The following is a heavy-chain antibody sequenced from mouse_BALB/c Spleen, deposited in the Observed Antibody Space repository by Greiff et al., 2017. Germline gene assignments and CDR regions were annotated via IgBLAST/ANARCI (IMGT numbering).Heavy chain of an antibody. CDR1: GFTFSSYA. CDR3: ARGMITTLAMDY. J-gene: IGHJ4*01. CDR2: ISSGGSYT. Sequence: EVKLMESGGGLVKPGGSLKLSCAASGFTFSSYAMSWVRQSPEKRLEWVAEISSGGSYTYYPDTVTGRFTISRDNAKNTLYLEMSSLRSEDTAMYYCARGMITTLAMDYWGQGTSVTVSS. D-gene: IGHD2-4*01. V-gene: IGHV5-9-4*01.